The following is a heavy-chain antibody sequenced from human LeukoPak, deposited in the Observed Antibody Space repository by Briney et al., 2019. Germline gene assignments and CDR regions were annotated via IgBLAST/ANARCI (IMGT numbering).Heavy chain of an antibody. V-gene: IGHV1-2*02. CDR3: ARNPPYCTSTDCYNDY. Sequence: GASVKVSCKASGYTFTIYYMHWVRQAPGQGLEWMGWLNPNSGATTYAQRFQGRVTMTRDTSIGTAYMELSGLTSDDTGVYYCARNPPYCTSTDCYNDYWGQGTLVTVSS. J-gene: IGHJ4*02. CDR1: GYTFTIYY. CDR2: LNPNSGAT. D-gene: IGHD2-2*02.